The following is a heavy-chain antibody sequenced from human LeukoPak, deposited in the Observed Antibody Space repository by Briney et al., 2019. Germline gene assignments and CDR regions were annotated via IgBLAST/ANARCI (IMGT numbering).Heavy chain of an antibody. Sequence: GESLKIPCKGSGYRFTSYWIGWVGPMPGKGLAWMGIIYPGDSDTRYSPSFQGQVHISADKSISTACLQWGSLKASDTAMYYCARRSSSSGVVDYWGQGTLVTVSS. CDR2: IYPGDSDT. J-gene: IGHJ4*02. CDR3: ARRSSSSGVVDY. CDR1: GYRFTSYW. V-gene: IGHV5-51*01. D-gene: IGHD6-6*01.